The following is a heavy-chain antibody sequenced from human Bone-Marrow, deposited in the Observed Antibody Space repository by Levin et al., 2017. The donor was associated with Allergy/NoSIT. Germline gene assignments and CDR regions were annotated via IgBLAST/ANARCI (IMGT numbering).Heavy chain of an antibody. J-gene: IGHJ6*02. CDR1: GFTFSSYA. D-gene: IGHD4-17*01. CDR3: ARDRAVTTVLYYYYYGMDV. Sequence: GGSLRLSCAASGFTFSSYAMHWVRQAPGKGLEWVAVISYDGSNKYYADSVKGRFTISRDNSKNTLYLQMNSLRAEDTAVYYCARDRAVTTVLYYYYYGMDVWGQGTTVTVSS. V-gene: IGHV3-30-3*01. CDR2: ISYDGSNK.